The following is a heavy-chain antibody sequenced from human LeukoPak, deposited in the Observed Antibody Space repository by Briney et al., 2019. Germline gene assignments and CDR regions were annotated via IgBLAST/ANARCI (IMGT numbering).Heavy chain of an antibody. CDR3: ARTDETTPAEDFQH. J-gene: IGHJ1*01. CDR2: IYSGGST. Sequence: GGSLRLSCAASGFSVSSNYMSWVRQAPGKGVEWVSVIYSGGSTDYADSVKGRFTIPRDNSKNTLYLQMKSLRAEDTAVYYCARTDETTPAEDFQHWGQGTLVTVSS. V-gene: IGHV3-53*01. CDR1: GFSVSSNY. D-gene: IGHD4-11*01.